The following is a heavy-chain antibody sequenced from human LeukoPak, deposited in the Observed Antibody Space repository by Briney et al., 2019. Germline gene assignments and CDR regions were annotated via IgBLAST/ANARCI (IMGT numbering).Heavy chain of an antibody. CDR1: GGSISGYY. Sequence: SSETLSLTCTVSGGSISGYYWSWVRQPPGKGLEWIGYIYHSGSTNYNPSLKSRVTISVDTSKNQFSLNLKSVTAADTAVYYCARGARWNDYWGQGTLVTVSS. V-gene: IGHV4-59*01. J-gene: IGHJ4*02. CDR2: IYHSGST. D-gene: IGHD4-23*01. CDR3: ARGARWNDY.